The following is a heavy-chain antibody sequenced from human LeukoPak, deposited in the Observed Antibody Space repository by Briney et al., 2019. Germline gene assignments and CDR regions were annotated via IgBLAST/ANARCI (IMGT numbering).Heavy chain of an antibody. J-gene: IGHJ4*02. CDR1: GGSMRRYY. Sequence: TSVTLSLPCTVSGGSMRRYYWLWLRQPPGKGRVWSGYILYSGGTYYNPSLKSRVTMSLDTSKNQFSLKLRSLTAADTAVYYCASTLGELSLYLDYWGQGTLVTVSS. CDR2: ILYSGGT. CDR3: ASTLGELSLYLDY. V-gene: IGHV4-59*07. D-gene: IGHD3-16*02.